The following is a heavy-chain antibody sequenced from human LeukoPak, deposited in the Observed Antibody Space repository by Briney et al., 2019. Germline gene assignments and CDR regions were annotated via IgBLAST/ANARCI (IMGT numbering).Heavy chain of an antibody. J-gene: IGHJ4*02. CDR3: VKDRVWFGELLNPLFDN. D-gene: IGHD3-10*01. CDR2: ISWNSGRI. V-gene: IGHV3-9*01. CDR1: GFTFDDYA. Sequence: PGGSLRLSCAASGFTFDDYAMHWVRQAPGEGLEWVSGISWNSGRIGYADSVKGRFTISRDNAKNSLYLQMNSLRAEDTALYYCVKDRVWFGELLNPLFDNWGQGTRVTVSS.